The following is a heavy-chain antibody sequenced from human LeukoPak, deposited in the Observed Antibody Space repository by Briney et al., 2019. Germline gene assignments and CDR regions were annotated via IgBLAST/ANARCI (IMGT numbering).Heavy chain of an antibody. CDR2: ISHSGGST. CDR1: GFTFSSYA. D-gene: IGHD3-10*01. V-gene: IGHV3-23*01. J-gene: IGHJ4*02. CDR3: AKGGASGSYYNGHYFDH. Sequence: GGSLRLSCASSGFTFSSYAMTWVRQAPAKGLDWVSAISHSGGSTYYAHSVKGRFTISRDNSKKTLYLQMNSLRAEDTAVYYCAKGGASGSYYNGHYFDHWGQGTLVTVSS.